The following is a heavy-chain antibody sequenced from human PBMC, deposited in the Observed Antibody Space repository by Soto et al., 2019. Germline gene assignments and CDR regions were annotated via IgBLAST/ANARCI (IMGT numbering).Heavy chain of an antibody. J-gene: IGHJ5*02. Sequence: KSPETLSLTCSVSGGSISINNYLWGWIRQPPGKGLEWIGSISYSGSTYYNPPLKSRVTISVDTSKSQFSLKLSSVTAADTAVYYCARHSGRVPGYVVVEGNWFDPWGQGTLVTVSS. CDR2: ISYSGST. D-gene: IGHD2-21*01. V-gene: IGHV4-39*01. CDR1: GGSISINNYL. CDR3: ARHSGRVPGYVVVEGNWFDP.